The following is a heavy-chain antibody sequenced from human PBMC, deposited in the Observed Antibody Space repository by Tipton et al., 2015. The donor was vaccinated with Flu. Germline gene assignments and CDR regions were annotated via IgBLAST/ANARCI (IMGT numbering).Heavy chain of an antibody. D-gene: IGHD4-23*01. CDR1: GYTFTSYY. CDR2: INPSGGSP. J-gene: IGHJ4*02. Sequence: QVQLVQSGAEVKKPGASVKVSCKASGYTFTSYYMHWVRQAPGQGLEWMGIINPSGGSPSYAQKFQGRITMTRDTSTSTVYMELSSLRSEDTAVYYCARGSGTTVVTPVYYFDYWGQGTLVTVSS. CDR3: ARGSGTTVVTPVYYFDY. V-gene: IGHV1-46*01.